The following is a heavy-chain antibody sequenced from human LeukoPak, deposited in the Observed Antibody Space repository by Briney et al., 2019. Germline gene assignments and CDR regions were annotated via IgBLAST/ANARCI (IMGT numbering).Heavy chain of an antibody. CDR1: VITFLLFG. J-gene: IGHJ4*02. D-gene: IGHD2-21*02. CDR2: ISYDGSKK. CDR3: AREPQAIEAYCGGDCYYDY. V-gene: IGHV3-33*01. Sequence: PGWSLRLYCAASVITFLLFGMHCIRQAPGRGLVGVAFISYDGSKKYYPDSVRGRFTNSRDNSKNKLYLQMNSLRDEDTAVYYCAREPQAIEAYCGGDCYYDYWGQGTLVTVSS.